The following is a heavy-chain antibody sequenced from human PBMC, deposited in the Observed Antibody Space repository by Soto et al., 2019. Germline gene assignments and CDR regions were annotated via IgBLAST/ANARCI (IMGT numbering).Heavy chain of an antibody. J-gene: IGHJ3*02. CDR1: GGTFSTSS. Sequence: QVQLVQSGAEVKKPGSSVKVSCKASGGTFSTSSINWVRQAPGQRPEWMGNILPIFGTADYAQKVQGRVTITADKSTNTDYMELRSLLSEDTAVYYCARGHDYGGNYDAFDIWGQGTVVTVSS. V-gene: IGHV1-69*14. D-gene: IGHD4-17*01. CDR3: ARGHDYGGNYDAFDI. CDR2: ILPIFGTA.